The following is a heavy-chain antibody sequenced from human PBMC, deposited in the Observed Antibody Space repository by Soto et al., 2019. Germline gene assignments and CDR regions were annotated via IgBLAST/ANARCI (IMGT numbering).Heavy chain of an antibody. CDR1: GFTFSSYA. D-gene: IGHD3-3*01. CDR2: ISGSGGST. J-gene: IGHJ6*02. CDR3: AKGGRPRFLEWLNT. Sequence: GGSLRLSCAASGFTFSSYAMSWVRQAPGKGLEWVSAISGSGGSTYYADSVKGRFTISRDNSKNTLYLQMNSLRAEDTAVYYCAKGGRPRFLEWLNTWGQGTTVTVSS. V-gene: IGHV3-23*01.